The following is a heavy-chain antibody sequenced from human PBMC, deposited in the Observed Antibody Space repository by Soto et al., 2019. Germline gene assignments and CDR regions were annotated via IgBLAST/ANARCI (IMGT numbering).Heavy chain of an antibody. CDR2: MNPNSGNT. Sequence: GASVKVSCKASGYTFTSYDINWVRQATGQGLEWMGWMNPNSGNTGYAQKFQGRVTMTRNTSISTAYMELSSLRSEDTAVYYCARAVNSIVGATIPWFDPWGQGTLVTVSS. J-gene: IGHJ5*02. CDR3: ARAVNSIVGATIPWFDP. D-gene: IGHD1-26*01. CDR1: GYTFTSYD. V-gene: IGHV1-8*01.